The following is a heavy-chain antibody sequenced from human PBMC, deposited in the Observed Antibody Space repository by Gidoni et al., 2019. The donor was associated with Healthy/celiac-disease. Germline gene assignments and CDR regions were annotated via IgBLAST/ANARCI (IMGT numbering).Heavy chain of an antibody. CDR3: ARDLRDIVVVVAPGDAFDI. J-gene: IGHJ3*02. D-gene: IGHD2-15*01. Sequence: QAQLVQSGAEVKKPGASVKGSCKASGYTFTSYALHWVRQAPGQRIEWMGWINAGNGTTKYSQKFQGRVTITRDTSASTAYMELSSLRSEDTAVYYCARDLRDIVVVVAPGDAFDIWGQGTMVTVSS. V-gene: IGHV1-3*01. CDR2: INAGNGTT. CDR1: GYTFTSYA.